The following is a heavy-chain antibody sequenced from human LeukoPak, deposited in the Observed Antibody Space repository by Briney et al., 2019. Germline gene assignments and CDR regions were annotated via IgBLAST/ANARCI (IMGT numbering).Heavy chain of an antibody. J-gene: IGHJ4*02. Sequence: ASVKVSCKASGYTFTSYGISWVRQAPGQGLEWMGCISAYNGNTNYAQKLQGRVTMTTDTSTTTAYMELRSLRSDDTAVYYCARDRGNWNSGNLPFDYWGQGTLVTVSS. CDR2: ISAYNGNT. V-gene: IGHV1-18*01. D-gene: IGHD1-7*01. CDR3: ARDRGNWNSGNLPFDY. CDR1: GYTFTSYG.